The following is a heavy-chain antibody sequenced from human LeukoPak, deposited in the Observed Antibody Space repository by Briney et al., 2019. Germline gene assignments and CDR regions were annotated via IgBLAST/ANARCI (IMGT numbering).Heavy chain of an antibody. CDR3: ATRADYGLDV. CDR2: IYYSGST. CDR1: GGSIRSYH. J-gene: IGHJ6*02. V-gene: IGHV4-59*01. Sequence: SETLSLTCTVSGGSIRSYHWSWIRQPTGKGLEWIGYIYYSGSTDYNPSLKSRVTISVDTSKNEFSLKLSSVTAADTAVYYCATRADYGLDVWGQGTTVTVSS.